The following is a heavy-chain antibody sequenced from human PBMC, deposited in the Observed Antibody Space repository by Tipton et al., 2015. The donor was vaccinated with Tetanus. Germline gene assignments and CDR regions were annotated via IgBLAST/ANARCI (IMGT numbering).Heavy chain of an antibody. V-gene: IGHV4-39*01. CDR3: ARHVVQGAPRWFDP. Sequence: TLSLTCTVSGGSMTSGSYYWGWIRQSPGKGLEWIGSIWYDGSAYYNPSLKSRVTISVDTSKNQFSLKVRSVTAADTAVYACARHVVQGAPRWFDPWGQGTQVTVSS. J-gene: IGHJ5*02. CDR1: GGSMTSGSYY. CDR2: IWYDGSA. D-gene: IGHD2-21*01.